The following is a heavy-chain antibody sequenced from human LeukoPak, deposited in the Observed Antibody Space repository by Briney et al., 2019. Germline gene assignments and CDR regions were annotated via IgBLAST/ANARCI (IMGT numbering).Heavy chain of an antibody. V-gene: IGHV2-70*11. CDR2: IDWDDNK. CDR1: GFSLKTSGVC. J-gene: IGHJ4*02. D-gene: IGHD3-22*01. CDR3: ARGLNYDSSGYYKYHFDY. Sequence: ESGPALVKSTQTLTLTCTFSGFSLKTSGVCVSWIRQPPGKALQWLARIDWDDNKYYSTSLKTRLTISKDTSKNQVVLTMTNVDPVDTATYYCARGLNYDSSGYYKYHFDYWGQGTLVTVSS.